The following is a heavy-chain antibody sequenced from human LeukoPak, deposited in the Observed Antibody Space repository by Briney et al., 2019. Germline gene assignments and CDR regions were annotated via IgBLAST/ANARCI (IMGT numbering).Heavy chain of an antibody. CDR2: INPSGGST. CDR3: AREGFYDYGDPGGWFDP. D-gene: IGHD4-17*01. CDR1: GYTFTSYY. Sequence: ASVKVSCKASGYTFTSYYMHWVRQAPGQGLEWMGIINPSGGSTSYAQKFQGRVTMTRDMSTSTVYMELSSLRSEDTAVYYCAREGFYDYGDPGGWFDPWAQGTLVTVSS. V-gene: IGHV1-46*01. J-gene: IGHJ5*02.